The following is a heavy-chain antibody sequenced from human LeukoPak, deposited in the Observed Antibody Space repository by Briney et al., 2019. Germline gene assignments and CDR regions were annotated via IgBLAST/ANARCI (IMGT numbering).Heavy chain of an antibody. Sequence: SETLSLTCAVYGGSFSGYYWSWIRQPPGKGLEWIGEINHSGSTNYNPSLKSRVTMSVDTSKNQFSLKLSSVIAADTAVYYCARGRRKYCSSTSCPPNYYYYGMDVWGQGTTVTVSS. J-gene: IGHJ6*02. D-gene: IGHD2-2*01. CDR3: ARGRRKYCSSTSCPPNYYYYGMDV. CDR1: GGSFSGYY. V-gene: IGHV4-34*01. CDR2: INHSGST.